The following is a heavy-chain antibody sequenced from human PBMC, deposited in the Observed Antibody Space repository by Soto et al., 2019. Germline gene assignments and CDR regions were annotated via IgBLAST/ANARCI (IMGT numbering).Heavy chain of an antibody. CDR1: GFTFSSYS. V-gene: IGHV3-21*01. J-gene: IGHJ4*02. D-gene: IGHD2-2*01. Sequence: TGGSLRLSCAASGFTFSSYSMNWVRQAPGKGLEWVSSISSSSSYIYYADSVKGRFTISRDNAKNSLYLQMNSLRAEDTAVYYSASGNRGSSPSAQNYYFDSWGQGTLVTVSS. CDR3: ASGNRGSSPSAQNYYFDS. CDR2: ISSSSSYI.